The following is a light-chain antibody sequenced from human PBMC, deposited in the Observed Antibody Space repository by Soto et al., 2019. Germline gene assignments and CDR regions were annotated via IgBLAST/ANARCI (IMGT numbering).Light chain of an antibody. Sequence: SVLTQPASVSGSRGQSITISCTGTSSDVGGYNYVSWYQQHPGKAPKLMIYEVSNRPSGVSNRFSGSKSGNTASLTISGLQAEDEADYYCSSYTSSSTLVFGTGTKVTVL. CDR3: SSYTSSSTLV. CDR2: EVS. J-gene: IGLJ1*01. V-gene: IGLV2-14*01. CDR1: SSDVGGYNY.